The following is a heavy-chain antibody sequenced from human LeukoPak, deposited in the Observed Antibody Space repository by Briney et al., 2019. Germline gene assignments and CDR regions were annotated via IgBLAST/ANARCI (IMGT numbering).Heavy chain of an antibody. CDR3: ALYCGGDCPTRANWFDP. D-gene: IGHD2-21*02. CDR2: IYHSGST. CDR1: GVSISSGGYS. J-gene: IGHJ5*02. Sequence: PSETLSLTCAVSGVSISSGGYSWSWIRQPPGKGLEWIGYIYHSGSTYYNPSLKSRVTISVDTSKNQFSLKLSSVTAADTAVYYCALYCGGDCPTRANWFDPWGQGTLVTVSS. V-gene: IGHV4-30-2*05.